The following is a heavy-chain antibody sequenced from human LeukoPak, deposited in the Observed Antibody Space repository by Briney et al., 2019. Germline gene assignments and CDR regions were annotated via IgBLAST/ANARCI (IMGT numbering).Heavy chain of an antibody. Sequence: PSETLSVTCAVSGGSISSYYWSWIRQPPGKGLEWTGYIYYSGSTNYNPSLKSRVTISVDTSKNQFSLKLSSVTAADTAVYYCARVTSGYSSSWYVDYWGQGTLVTVSS. D-gene: IGHD6-13*01. CDR3: ARVTSGYSSSWYVDY. CDR1: GGSISSYY. V-gene: IGHV4-59*01. CDR2: IYYSGST. J-gene: IGHJ4*02.